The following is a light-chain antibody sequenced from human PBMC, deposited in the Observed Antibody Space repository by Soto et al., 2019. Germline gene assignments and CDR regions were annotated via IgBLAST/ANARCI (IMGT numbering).Light chain of an antibody. J-gene: IGLJ2*01. Sequence: QSALTQPASVSGSPGQSITISCTGTRSDVGGYNYVSWYQQHPGKAPKLMIYDVSNRPSGVSNLFSGSKSGNTASLTISGLQAEDEADYYCSSYTSSSTPVVFGGGTTLTVL. V-gene: IGLV2-14*01. CDR3: SSYTSSSTPVV. CDR1: RSDVGGYNY. CDR2: DVS.